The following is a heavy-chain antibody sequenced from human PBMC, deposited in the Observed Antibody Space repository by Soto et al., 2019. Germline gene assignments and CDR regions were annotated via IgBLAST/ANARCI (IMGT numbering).Heavy chain of an antibody. D-gene: IGHD3-3*01. J-gene: IGHJ3*02. CDR3: ARSPSSGDFGVVIMEPSDAFDI. Sequence: QVTLKESGPVLVKPTETLTLTCTVSGFSLSNARMGVSWIRQPPGKALEWLAHIFSNDEKSYSTSLKCRLTISKDTSRSQVVLTMTNMDPVDTATYYFARSPSSGDFGVVIMEPSDAFDIWGQGTMVTVSS. CDR2: IFSNDEK. CDR1: GFSLSNARMG. V-gene: IGHV2-26*01.